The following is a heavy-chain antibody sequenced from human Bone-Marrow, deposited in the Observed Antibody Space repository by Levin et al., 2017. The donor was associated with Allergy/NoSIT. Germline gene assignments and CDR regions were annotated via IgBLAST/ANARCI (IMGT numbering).Heavy chain of an antibody. CDR3: ARENYGDYESNWFDP. CDR1: GFTVSSNY. Sequence: GGSLRLSCAASGFTVSSNYMSWVRQAPGKGLEWVSVIYSGGSTYYADSVKGRFTISRDNSKNTLYLQMNSLRAEDTAVYYCARENYGDYESNWFDPWGQGTLVTVSS. V-gene: IGHV3-53*01. CDR2: IYSGGST. J-gene: IGHJ5*02. D-gene: IGHD4-17*01.